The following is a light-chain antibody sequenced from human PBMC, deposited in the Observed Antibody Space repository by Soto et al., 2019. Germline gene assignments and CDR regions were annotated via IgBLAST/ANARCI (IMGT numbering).Light chain of an antibody. V-gene: IGLV2-11*01. J-gene: IGLJ2*01. CDR3: CSYAGSYVV. CDR2: DVT. CDR1: SSDVGGYNY. Sequence: QSALTQPRSVSGSPRQSVAISCTGTSSDVGGYNYVSWYQQHPGKAPKPMIYDVTQRPSGVPDRFSGSKSGNTASLTISGLQAEDEADYYCCSYAGSYVVFGGGTKLTVL.